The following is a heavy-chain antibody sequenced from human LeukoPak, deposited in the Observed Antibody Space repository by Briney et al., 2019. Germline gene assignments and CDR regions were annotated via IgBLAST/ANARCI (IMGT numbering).Heavy chain of an antibody. CDR1: GFTVSSNY. D-gene: IGHD2-21*02. CDR3: ARVSPEVTLDY. Sequence: GGSLRLSCAASGFTVSSNYISWVRQAPGKGLEWVSVLYSGGSTYYADSVKGRFTSSGDNSKNTLYLQMNSLRAEDTAVYYCARVSPEVTLDYWGQGTLVTVSS. V-gene: IGHV3-53*01. J-gene: IGHJ4*02. CDR2: LYSGGST.